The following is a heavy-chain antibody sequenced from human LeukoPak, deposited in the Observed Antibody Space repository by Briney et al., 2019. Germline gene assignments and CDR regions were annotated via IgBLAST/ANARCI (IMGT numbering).Heavy chain of an antibody. CDR3: ARDGLDSSGPVAFDI. CDR1: EFIVSTNY. Sequence: GGYLRLSCVASEFIVSTNYMSWVRQAPGKGWEWGSIIHIDGDTHYADSVKGRFTFSRDNSKNTLYLQINSLRSEDTAVYYCARDGLDSSGPVAFDIWGQGTMVTVSS. V-gene: IGHV3-66*01. D-gene: IGHD3-22*01. CDR2: IHIDGDT. J-gene: IGHJ3*02.